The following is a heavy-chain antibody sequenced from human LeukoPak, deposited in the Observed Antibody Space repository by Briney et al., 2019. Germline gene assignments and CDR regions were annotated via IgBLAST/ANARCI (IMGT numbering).Heavy chain of an antibody. CDR2: IYGGDDTT. D-gene: IGHD3-9*01. CDR3: AKDQRPDTGYDIDY. V-gene: IGHV3-23*01. J-gene: IGHJ4*02. CDR1: GFSFSTYG. Sequence: GGSLRLSCSASGFSFSTYGMSWVRQAPRKGLEWVSTIYGGDDTTRYAESVKGRFTISRDNSKETLYLQMNNLRAEDTAVYYCAKDQRPDTGYDIDYWGQGTLVTVSS.